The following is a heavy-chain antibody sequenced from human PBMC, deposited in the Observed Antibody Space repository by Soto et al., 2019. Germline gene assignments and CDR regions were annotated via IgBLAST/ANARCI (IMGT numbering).Heavy chain of an antibody. Sequence: ETLSLTCTVSVCSISSYYRSWIRQPPGKGLEWIGYIYYIGSTNYNPSLKSRVTISVDTSKNQFSLKLSSVTAADTAVYYCAREGSSWSNWFDPWGQGTLVTVSS. CDR3: AREGSSWSNWFDP. J-gene: IGHJ5*02. V-gene: IGHV4-59*01. CDR2: IYYIGST. D-gene: IGHD6-13*01. CDR1: VCSISSYY.